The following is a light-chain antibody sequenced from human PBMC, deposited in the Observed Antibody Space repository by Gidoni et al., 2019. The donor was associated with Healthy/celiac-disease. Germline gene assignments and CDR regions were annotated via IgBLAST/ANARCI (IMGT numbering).Light chain of an antibody. CDR1: QGISSY. CDR3: QQYYSYPLT. V-gene: IGKV1-8*01. J-gene: IGKJ4*01. CDR2: AAS. Sequence: AIRLTQSPSSFSASTGDRVTITCRASQGISSYLAWYQQKPGKAPKLLIYAASTLQSGVPSRFSGSGSGTDFTLTISCLKSEDFATYYCQQYYSYPLTFGGGTKVEIK.